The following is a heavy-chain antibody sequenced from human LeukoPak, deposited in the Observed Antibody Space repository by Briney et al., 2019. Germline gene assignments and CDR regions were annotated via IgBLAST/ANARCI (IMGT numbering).Heavy chain of an antibody. CDR2: ISGSGGST. CDR3: ARYYYDSSGYYYPPDY. D-gene: IGHD3-22*01. Sequence: PGGSLRLSCAASGFTFSSYAMSWVRQAPGKGLEWVSAISGSGGSTYYADSVKGRFTISRDNSKNTLYLQMNSLRAEDTAVYHCARYYYDSSGYYYPPDYWGQGTLVTVSS. J-gene: IGHJ4*02. V-gene: IGHV3-23*01. CDR1: GFTFSSYA.